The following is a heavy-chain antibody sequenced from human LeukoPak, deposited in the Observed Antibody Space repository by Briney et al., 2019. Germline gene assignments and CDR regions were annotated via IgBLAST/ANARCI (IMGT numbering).Heavy chain of an antibody. V-gene: IGHV4-59*02. D-gene: IGHD5-12*01. CDR3: ASSFSGYDPFDS. Sequence: PSETLSLTCSVSGDSVTRYYWSWIRQPPGKGLEWIAFIFYSGVTNYNPSLKSRVAISVDTNKNEFSLKLCSVTAADTALYYCASSFSGYDPFDSWGQGTLVTVSS. CDR2: IFYSGVT. J-gene: IGHJ4*02. CDR1: GDSVTRYY.